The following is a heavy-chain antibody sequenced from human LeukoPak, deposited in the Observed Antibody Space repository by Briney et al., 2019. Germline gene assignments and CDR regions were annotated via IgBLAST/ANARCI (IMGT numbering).Heavy chain of an antibody. CDR3: ARSGYCSGGSCYPEDYFDY. J-gene: IGHJ4*02. D-gene: IGHD2-15*01. V-gene: IGHV4-59*08. Sequence: PSETLSLTCTVSGGSISSYYWSWIRQPPGKGLEWIGYIYYSGGTNYNPSLKSRVTISVDTSKNQFSLKLSSVTAADTAVYYCARSGYCSGGSCYPEDYFDYWGQGTLVTVSS. CDR1: GGSISSYY. CDR2: IYYSGGT.